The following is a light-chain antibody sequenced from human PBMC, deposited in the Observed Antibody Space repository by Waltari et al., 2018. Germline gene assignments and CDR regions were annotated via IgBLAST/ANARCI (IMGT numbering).Light chain of an antibody. J-gene: IGLJ2*01. V-gene: IGLV2-14*03. CDR3: SSYISSSTLEL. CDR2: DVS. Sequence: QSALTQPASVSGSPGQSITISCTGTSSDVGGHNFVSWYQQHPGKAPKLIIYDVSNRPSGVSNRFSGSKSGNTASLTISGLQAEDEADYYCSSYISSSTLELFGGGTSLTVL. CDR1: SSDVGGHNF.